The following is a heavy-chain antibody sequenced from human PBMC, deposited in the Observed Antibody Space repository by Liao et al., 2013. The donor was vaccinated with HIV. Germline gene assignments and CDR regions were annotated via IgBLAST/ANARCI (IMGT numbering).Heavy chain of an antibody. D-gene: IGHD5-24*01. Sequence: QVHLQQWGAGLLKPSETLSLTCAVYGGSFSGYYWSWIRQPPGKGLEWIGEINHSGGTNYNPSLKGRVTISIDTSKNQFSLKLRSVTAADTALYYCAGGDGYNDDVFDIWGQGTMVTVSS. CDR3: AGGDGYNDDVFDI. V-gene: IGHV4-34*01. CDR2: INHSGGT. CDR1: GGSFSGYY. J-gene: IGHJ3*02.